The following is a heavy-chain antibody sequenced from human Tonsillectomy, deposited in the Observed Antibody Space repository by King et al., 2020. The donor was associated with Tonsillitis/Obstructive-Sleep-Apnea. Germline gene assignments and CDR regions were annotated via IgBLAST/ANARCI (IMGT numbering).Heavy chain of an antibody. Sequence: VQLQQWGAGLLKPSETLSLTCAVYGGSFSGYYWSWIRQPPGKGLEWIGEINHSGSTNYNPSLKSRVTISVDTSKNQFSLKLSSVTAADTAVYYCARGRGYCSSTSCYAGRYYYYYMDVWGQGTTVTVSS. V-gene: IGHV4-34*01. CDR3: ARGRGYCSSTSCYAGRYYYYYMDV. D-gene: IGHD2-2*01. J-gene: IGHJ6*03. CDR1: GGSFSGYY. CDR2: INHSGST.